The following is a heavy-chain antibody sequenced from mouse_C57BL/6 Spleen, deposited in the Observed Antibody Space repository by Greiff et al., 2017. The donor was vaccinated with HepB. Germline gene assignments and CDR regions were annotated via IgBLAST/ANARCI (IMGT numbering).Heavy chain of an antibody. D-gene: IGHD1-1*01. J-gene: IGHJ2*01. CDR1: GYTFTSYW. CDR2: IDPSDSYT. Sequence: QVHVKQPGAELVMPGASVKLSCKASGYTFTSYWMHWVKQRPGQGLEWIGEIDPSDSYTNYNQKFKGKSTLTVDKSSSTAYMQLSSLTSEDSAVYYCARGATVYFDYWGQGTTLTVSS. CDR3: ARGATVYFDY. V-gene: IGHV1-69*01.